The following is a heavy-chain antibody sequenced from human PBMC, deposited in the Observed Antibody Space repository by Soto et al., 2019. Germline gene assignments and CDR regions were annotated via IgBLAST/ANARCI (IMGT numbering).Heavy chain of an antibody. Sequence: PSETLSLTCTVSGGSISSYYWSWIRQPPAKGLEWIGNIYYSGSTNYNPSLKSRVTISVDTSKNQFSLKLSSVPAADTAVYYCAREGYGSGTYYYYGMDVWGQGTTVT. D-gene: IGHD3-10*01. CDR3: AREGYGSGTYYYYGMDV. CDR1: GGSISSYY. CDR2: IYYSGST. V-gene: IGHV4-59*01. J-gene: IGHJ6*02.